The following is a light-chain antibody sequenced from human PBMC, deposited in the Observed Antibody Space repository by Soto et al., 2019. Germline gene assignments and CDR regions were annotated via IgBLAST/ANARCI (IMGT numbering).Light chain of an antibody. CDR2: SAS. CDR1: QNVGND. V-gene: IGKV3-11*01. CDR3: QQRSNWPPT. J-gene: IGKJ4*01. Sequence: EIVLTHSPAPLSLSQGERATLSCRASQNVGNDLVWYPQKRCQAPRLLIYSASNRATGIPARFSGSGSGTNFTLTISTIEPEDFAAYYCQQRSNWPPTFGVGTKVEIK.